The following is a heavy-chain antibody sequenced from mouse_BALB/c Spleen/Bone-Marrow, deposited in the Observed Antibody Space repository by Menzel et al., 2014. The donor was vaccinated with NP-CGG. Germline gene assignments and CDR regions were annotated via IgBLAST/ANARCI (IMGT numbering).Heavy chain of an antibody. V-gene: IGHV14-3*02. Sequence: DVKLQESGAELVKPGASVKLSCTASGFNIKDTYLHWVKQRPEQGLDWIGRIDPAIFTKYDPKFQGKATITADTSSNTAYLHLSSLTSEDTAVYYCASYRYGWYFDVWGAGTTATVSS. D-gene: IGHD2-14*01. J-gene: IGHJ1*01. CDR3: ASYRYGWYFDV. CDR1: GFNIKDTY. CDR2: IDPAIFT.